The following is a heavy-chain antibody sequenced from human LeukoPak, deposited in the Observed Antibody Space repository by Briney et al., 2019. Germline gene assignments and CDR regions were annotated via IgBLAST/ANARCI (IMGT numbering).Heavy chain of an antibody. V-gene: IGHV3-74*03. CDR1: GSTLSSYW. Sequence: GGSLRLSCAASGSTLSSYWMHWVRQAPGKGLVWVSRINGDGSSATYADSVKGRFTISRDNAKNTLYLQMNSLRAEDTAVYYCARDGHSYGFYYYYYMDVWGKGTTVTVSS. CDR3: ARDGHSYGFYYYYYMDV. D-gene: IGHD5-18*01. CDR2: INGDGSSA. J-gene: IGHJ6*03.